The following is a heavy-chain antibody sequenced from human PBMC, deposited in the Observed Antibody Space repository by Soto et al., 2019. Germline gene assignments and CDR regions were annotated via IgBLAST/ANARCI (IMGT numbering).Heavy chain of an antibody. CDR1: GFTFRSYV. J-gene: IGHJ4*02. V-gene: IGHV3-33*05. CDR2: TSYAGSNN. Sequence: QVQLVESGGGVVQPGTSLRLSCVGSGFTFRSYVIHWVRQAPGKGLEWVALTSYAGSNNFYGDSVKGRFTISRDNSRNTVELQMDSLRLEDTALYYCARGGTTGGLDVWGQGTLVSVSS. CDR3: ARGGTTGGLDV. D-gene: IGHD3-16*01.